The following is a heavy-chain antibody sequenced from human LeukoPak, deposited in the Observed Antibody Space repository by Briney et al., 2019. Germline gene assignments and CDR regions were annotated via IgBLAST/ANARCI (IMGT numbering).Heavy chain of an antibody. CDR3: AKARGTVTTAPFDY. J-gene: IGHJ4*02. D-gene: IGHD4-17*01. V-gene: IGHV3-9*03. Sequence: GGSLRLSCAASRFTFDDYAMHWVRQAPGKGLEWVSGISWNSGSIGYADSVKGRFTISRDNAKNSLYLQMNSLRAEDMALYYCAKARGTVTTAPFDYWGQGTLVTVSS. CDR1: RFTFDDYA. CDR2: ISWNSGSI.